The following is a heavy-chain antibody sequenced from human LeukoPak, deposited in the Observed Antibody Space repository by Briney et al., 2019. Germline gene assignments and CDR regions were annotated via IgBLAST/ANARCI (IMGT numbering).Heavy chain of an antibody. Sequence: ASQTLSLTCTVSGGSISSGDYYWSWIRQPPGKGLEWIGYIYYSGSTYYNPSPKSRVTISVDTSKNQFSLKLSSVTAADTAVYYCARSSSWFYYFDYWGQGTLVTVSS. CDR2: IYYSGST. CDR1: GGSISSGDYY. D-gene: IGHD6-13*01. V-gene: IGHV4-30-4*01. J-gene: IGHJ4*02. CDR3: ARSSSWFYYFDY.